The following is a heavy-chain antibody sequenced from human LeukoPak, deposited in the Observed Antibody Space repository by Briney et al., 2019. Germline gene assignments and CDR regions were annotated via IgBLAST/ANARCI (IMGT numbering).Heavy chain of an antibody. CDR2: IWYDGSNK. Sequence: PGGSLRLSCAASGFAFSSYGMHWVRQAPGKGLEWVALIWYDGSNKYYADSVKGRFTISRDSSKNTLYLEMSSLRAEDTAVYYCARAMSVSYYAIDYWGQGTLVTVSS. J-gene: IGHJ4*02. CDR3: ARAMSVSYYAIDY. D-gene: IGHD1-26*01. V-gene: IGHV3-33*01. CDR1: GFAFSSYG.